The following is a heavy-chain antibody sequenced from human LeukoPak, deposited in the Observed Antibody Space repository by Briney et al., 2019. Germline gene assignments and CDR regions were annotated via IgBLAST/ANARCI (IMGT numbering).Heavy chain of an antibody. V-gene: IGHV3-66*01. CDR2: IYNNGGRT. CDR3: ARENGRGVISPYYDF. J-gene: IGHJ4*02. Sequence: GGSLRLSCAASGLSVSSNFLSWVRQAPGKGLEWVSVIYNNGGRTTYADSVKDRLTNSRDNSKNTPNLQMNSLRGEDTAVYYCARENGRGVISPYYDFWGRGVLVTVSS. D-gene: IGHD3-10*01. CDR1: GLSVSSNF.